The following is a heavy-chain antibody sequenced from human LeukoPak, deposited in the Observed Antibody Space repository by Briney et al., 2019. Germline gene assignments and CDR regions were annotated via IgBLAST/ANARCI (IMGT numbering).Heavy chain of an antibody. J-gene: IGHJ4*02. CDR3: ATLAVAMVRGATYYFDY. Sequence: ASVKVSCKVSGYTLTELSMHWVRQAPGKGLEWMGGFDPEDGETIYAQKFQGRVTMTEDTSTDTAYMELSSLRSEDTAVYYCATLAVAMVRGATYYFDYWGQGTLVTVSS. V-gene: IGHV1-24*01. D-gene: IGHD3-10*01. CDR1: GYTLTELS. CDR2: FDPEDGET.